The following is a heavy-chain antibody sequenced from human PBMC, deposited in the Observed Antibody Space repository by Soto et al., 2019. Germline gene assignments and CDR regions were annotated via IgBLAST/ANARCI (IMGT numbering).Heavy chain of an antibody. CDR2: INSDGSST. CDR1: GFTFSGYW. J-gene: IGHJ6*02. V-gene: IGHV3-74*01. D-gene: IGHD3-3*01. CDR3: AREGSYDFWSGLNPYYYYYGMDV. Sequence: GGSLRLSCAASGFTFSGYWMHWVRQAPGKGLVWVSRINSDGSSTSYADSVKGRFTISRDNAKNTLYLQMNSLRAEDTAVYYCAREGSYDFWSGLNPYYYYYGMDVWGQGTTVTVSS.